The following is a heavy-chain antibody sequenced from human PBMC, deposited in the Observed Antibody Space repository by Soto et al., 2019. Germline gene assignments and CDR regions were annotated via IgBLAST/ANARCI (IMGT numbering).Heavy chain of an antibody. CDR1: GFSFDDYA. V-gene: IGHV3-30*18. CDR2: ISYDGSNK. J-gene: IGHJ6*02. D-gene: IGHD6-25*01. Sequence: GGSLRLSCAASGFSFDDYAMTWVRQATGKGLEWVAVISYDGSNKYYADSVKGRFTISRDNSKNTLYLQMNSLRAEDTAVYYCAKDRLQSTASYGMDVWGQGTTVTVSS. CDR3: AKDRLQSTASYGMDV.